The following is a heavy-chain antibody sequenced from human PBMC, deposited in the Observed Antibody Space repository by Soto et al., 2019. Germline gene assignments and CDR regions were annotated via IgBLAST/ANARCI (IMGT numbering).Heavy chain of an antibody. Sequence: SETLSLTCTVSGGSMNDYYWSWIRQPAGKGLEWIGRIFTSGNTNYNPSLRSRLTMSVDTSTNQVSLRLTSVTAADTAVYYCASGSYSLYYYYGMDVWGQGTTVTVSS. D-gene: IGHD1-26*01. CDR3: ASGSYSLYYYYGMDV. V-gene: IGHV4-4*07. CDR2: IFTSGNT. J-gene: IGHJ6*02. CDR1: GGSMNDYY.